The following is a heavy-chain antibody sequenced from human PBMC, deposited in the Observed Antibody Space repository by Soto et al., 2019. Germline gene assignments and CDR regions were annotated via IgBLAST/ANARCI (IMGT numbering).Heavy chain of an antibody. V-gene: IGHV4-59*08. Sequence: PSETLSLTCTVSGGSISSYYWSWIRQPPGKGLEWIGYIYYSGSTNYNPSLKSRVTISVDTSKNQFSLHLSSVTAADTAVYYCARVGIGYDFWSGYYPYYYGMDVWGQGTTVTVSS. CDR3: ARVGIGYDFWSGYYPYYYGMDV. D-gene: IGHD3-3*01. J-gene: IGHJ6*02. CDR1: GGSISSYY. CDR2: IYYSGST.